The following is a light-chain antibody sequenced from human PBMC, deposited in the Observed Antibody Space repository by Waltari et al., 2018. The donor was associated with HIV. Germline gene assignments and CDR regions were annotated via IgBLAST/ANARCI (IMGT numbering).Light chain of an antibody. J-gene: IGKJ4*01. CDR2: DTY. CDR3: QQRSDWPLT. V-gene: IGKV3-11*01. Sequence: EIVLTQSPVTLSLSPGARAALSCRASQGVGSFLAWYQQKPGQAPRLLIYDTYQRASGTTDRFSGSGSGTDFTLTISSLEPEDFAIYYCQQRSDWPLTFGGGTKVEIK. CDR1: QGVGSF.